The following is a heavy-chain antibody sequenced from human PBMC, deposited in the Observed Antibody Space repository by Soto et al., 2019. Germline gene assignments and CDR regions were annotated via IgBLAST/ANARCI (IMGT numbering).Heavy chain of an antibody. CDR3: ARAGAVGTADY. CDR2: INEDGNEK. CDR1: GFTFNSYW. V-gene: IGHV3-7*01. J-gene: IGHJ4*02. D-gene: IGHD1-26*01. Sequence: GGSLRLSCVASGFTFNSYWMSWVRQAPGKGLEWVANINEDGNEKYYVDSVRGRITISRDNAENSLFLQMNSLRAEDTAVYYCARAGAVGTADYWGQGTLVTVSS.